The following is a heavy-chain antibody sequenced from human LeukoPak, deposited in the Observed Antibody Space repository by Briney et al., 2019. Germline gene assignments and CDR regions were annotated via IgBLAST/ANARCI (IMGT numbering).Heavy chain of an antibody. CDR1: GGTFSSYA. CDR3: ARPLGVVIPYNWFDP. J-gene: IGHJ5*02. CDR2: IIPIFGTA. D-gene: IGHD3-3*01. V-gene: IGHV1-69*05. Sequence: SVKVSCKASGGTFSSYAISWVRQAPGQGLEWMGRIIPIFGTANYAQKFQGRVTITTDESTSTAYMELSRLRSDDTAVYYCARPLGVVIPYNWFDPWGQGTLVTVSS.